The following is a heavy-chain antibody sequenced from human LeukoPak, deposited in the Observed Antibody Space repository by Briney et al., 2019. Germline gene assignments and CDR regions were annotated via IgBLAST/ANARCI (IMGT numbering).Heavy chain of an antibody. J-gene: IGHJ4*02. D-gene: IGHD3-10*01. CDR3: AIPLLWFGESPIVD. Sequence: ASVKVSCKASGYTFTSYGISRVRQAPGQGLEWMGWISAYNGNTNYAQKLQGRVTMTTDTSTSTAYMELRSLRSDDTAVYYCAIPLLWFGESPIVDWGQGTLVTVSS. V-gene: IGHV1-18*01. CDR2: ISAYNGNT. CDR1: GYTFTSYG.